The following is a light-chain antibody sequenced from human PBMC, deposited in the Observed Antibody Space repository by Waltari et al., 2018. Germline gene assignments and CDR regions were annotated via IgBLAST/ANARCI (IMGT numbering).Light chain of an antibody. J-gene: IGKJ3*01. CDR3: QQLNSHPLR. CDR1: QGISSY. CDR2: AAS. Sequence: IQLTQSPSSMSASVGDRVTITCRASQGISSYLAWYQQKPGKAPELLIYAASTFKSGVPSRLSGSGSGPDCTLTISSLQPYDFATPYCQQLNSHPLRFGPGTKVDVK. V-gene: IGKV1-9*01.